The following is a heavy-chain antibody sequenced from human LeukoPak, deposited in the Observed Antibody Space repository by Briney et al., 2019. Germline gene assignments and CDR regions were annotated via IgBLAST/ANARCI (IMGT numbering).Heavy chain of an antibody. D-gene: IGHD2-21*02. CDR3: ARDSPRHIVVVTARNWLDP. J-gene: IGHJ5*02. V-gene: IGHV1-69*04. CDR2: IIPILGIA. CDR1: GGTFSSYA. Sequence: ASVKVSCKASGGTFSSYAISWVRQAPGQGLEWMGRIIPILGIANYAQKFQGRVTITADKSTSTAYMELSSLRSEDTAVYYCARDSPRHIVVVTARNWLDPWGQGTLVTVSS.